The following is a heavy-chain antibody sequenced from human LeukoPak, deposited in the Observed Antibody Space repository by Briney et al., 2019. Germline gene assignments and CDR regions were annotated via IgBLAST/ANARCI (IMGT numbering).Heavy chain of an antibody. Sequence: GASVKVSCKASGGTFSSYAISWVRQAPGQGLEWMGGIIHIFGTANYAQKFQGRVTITADKSTSTAYMELSSLRAEDTAVYYCARSPGLWSGLWWGQGTLVTVSS. V-gene: IGHV1-69*06. CDR1: GGTFSSYA. CDR2: IIHIFGTA. D-gene: IGHD3-3*01. J-gene: IGHJ4*02. CDR3: ARSPGLWSGLW.